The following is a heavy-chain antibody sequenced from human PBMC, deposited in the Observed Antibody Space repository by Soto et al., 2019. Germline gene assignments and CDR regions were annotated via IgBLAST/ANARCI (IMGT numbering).Heavy chain of an antibody. CDR2: INPSGGST. CDR3: ATFSRSAKPY. J-gene: IGHJ4*02. Sequence: GASVKVSCKASGYTFTSYYMHWVRQAPGQGLEWMGKINPSGGSTSYAQKFQGRVTITRDTSTSTVYMELSSLRSEDTAVYYCATFSRSAKPYWGQGTLVTVSS. CDR1: GYTFTSYY. V-gene: IGHV1-46*03.